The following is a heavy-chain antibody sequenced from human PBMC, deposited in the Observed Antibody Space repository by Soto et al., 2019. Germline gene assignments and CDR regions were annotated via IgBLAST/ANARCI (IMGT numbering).Heavy chain of an antibody. CDR1: CGSVISGSYY. CDR2: IYYSGST. J-gene: IGHJ4*02. CDR3: ARAQGYYDSSGYYYGY. D-gene: IGHD3-22*01. Sequence: PSETLSLTCTFSCGSVISGSYYWSWIRQPPGKGLEWIGYIYYSGSTNYNPSLKSRVTISVDTSKNQFSLKLSSVTAADTAVYYCARAQGYYDSSGYYYGYWGQGTLVTVS. V-gene: IGHV4-61*01.